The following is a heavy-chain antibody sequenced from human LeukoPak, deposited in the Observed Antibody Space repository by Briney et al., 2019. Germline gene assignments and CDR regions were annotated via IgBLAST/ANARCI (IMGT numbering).Heavy chain of an antibody. CDR3: ARGPYSYDSSGAFDI. D-gene: IGHD3-22*01. Sequence: TSETLSLTCTVSGGSISRYFWSWIRQPPGKGLELIGNIYYTGSTKYDPSLKSRVTMSVDTSQNQFSLKLSSVTAADTAVYFCARGPYSYDSSGAFDIWGQGTMVTVSS. CDR2: IYYTGST. J-gene: IGHJ3*02. CDR1: GGSISRYF. V-gene: IGHV4-59*08.